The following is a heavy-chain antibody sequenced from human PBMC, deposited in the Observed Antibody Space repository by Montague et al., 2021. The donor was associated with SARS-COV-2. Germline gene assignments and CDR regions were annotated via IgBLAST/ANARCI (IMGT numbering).Heavy chain of an antibody. CDR3: AKVGDLMAGYSLVNLDN. CDR1: GFTFSGSP. D-gene: IGHD3-9*01. J-gene: IGHJ4*02. V-gene: IGHV3-23*03. CDR2: IHSGGRSS. Sequence: SLRLSCAASGFTFSGSPMSWVRQAPGKGLEWVSVIHSGGRSSYYGKSVEGRFTVSRDNSKNTVYLQMNNLRAEDTAVYYCAKVGDLMAGYSLVNLDNWGQGTLVIVSP.